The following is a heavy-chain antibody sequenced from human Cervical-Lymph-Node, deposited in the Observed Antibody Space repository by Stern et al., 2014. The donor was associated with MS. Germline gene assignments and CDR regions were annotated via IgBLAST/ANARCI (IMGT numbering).Heavy chain of an antibody. CDR2: INPSGGST. D-gene: IGHD3-10*01. J-gene: IGHJ4*02. Sequence: VQLVQSGAEVKKPGASVKVSCKASGYTFTSYYMHWVRQAPGQGLEWMGIINPSGGSTSYAQKFQGRFTMTRDTSTSTVYMELSSLRSEDTAVYYCARESSPYGSGRPYAYWGQGTLVTVSS. CDR1: GYTFTSYY. CDR3: ARESSPYGSGRPYAY. V-gene: IGHV1-46*01.